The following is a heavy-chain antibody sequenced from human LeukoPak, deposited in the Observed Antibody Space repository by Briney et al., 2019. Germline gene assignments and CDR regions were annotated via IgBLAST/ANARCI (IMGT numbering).Heavy chain of an antibody. CDR1: GYSISSGYY. CDR2: INHSGST. J-gene: IGHJ4*02. V-gene: IGHV4-38-2*02. CDR3: ARQVLGRSLRGAFDY. Sequence: SETLSLTCTVSGYSISSGYYWSWIRQPPGKGLEWIGEINHSGSTNYNPSLKSRVTISVDTSKNQFSLKLSSVTAADTAVYYCARQVLGRSLRGAFDYWGQGILVTVSS. D-gene: IGHD3-10*01.